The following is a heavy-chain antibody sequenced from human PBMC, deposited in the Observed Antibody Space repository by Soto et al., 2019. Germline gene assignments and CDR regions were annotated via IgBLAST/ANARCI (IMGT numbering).Heavy chain of an antibody. D-gene: IGHD2-2*01. V-gene: IGHV1-69*01. CDR1: GGTFGSYA. J-gene: IGHJ6*02. CDR2: IIPIPGTA. CDR3: ARSQGSSTSLEIYYYYYYGMYV. Sequence: QVQLVQSGAEVKKPGSSVKVSCKASGGTFGSYAISWVRQAPGQGLEWMGGIIPIPGTANYAQKFQGRVTIAADESTSTAYMELSSRRSEDTAVYYCARSQGSSTSLEIYYYYYYGMYVWGQGTTVTVSS.